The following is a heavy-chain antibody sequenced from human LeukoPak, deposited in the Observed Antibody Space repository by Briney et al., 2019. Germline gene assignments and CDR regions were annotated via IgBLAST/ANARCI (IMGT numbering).Heavy chain of an antibody. CDR2: IYYSGST. V-gene: IGHV4-39*07. CDR3: ARAPRYCSSTSCYWGWFDP. D-gene: IGHD2-2*01. Sequence: PSETLSLTCTVSGGSISSSSYYWGWIRQPPGKGLGWIGSIYYSGSTYYNPSLKSRVTISVDTSKNQFSLKLSSVTAADTAVYYCARAPRYCSSTSCYWGWFDPWGQGTLVTVSS. CDR1: GGSISSSSYY. J-gene: IGHJ5*02.